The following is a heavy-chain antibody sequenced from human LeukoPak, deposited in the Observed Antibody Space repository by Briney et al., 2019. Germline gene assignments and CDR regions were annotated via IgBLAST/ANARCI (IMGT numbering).Heavy chain of an antibody. D-gene: IGHD2/OR15-2a*01. J-gene: IGHJ1*01. V-gene: IGHV3-11*01. CDR3: ATSSFYGQL. CDR2: IATGGYTL. Sequence: KPGGSLILSCAASGFSFSDTYMSWIRQAPGKGLEWIAYIATGGYTLDYADSVRGRFTVSRDNAKNSLYLQMNSLRVEDTAVYYCATSSFYGQLWGQGTLVTVSS. CDR1: GFSFSDTY.